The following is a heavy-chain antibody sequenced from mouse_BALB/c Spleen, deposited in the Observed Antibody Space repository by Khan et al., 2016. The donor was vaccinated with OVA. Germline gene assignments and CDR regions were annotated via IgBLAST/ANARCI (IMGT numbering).Heavy chain of an antibody. J-gene: IGHJ1*01. V-gene: IGHV9-1*02. Sequence: QSQLVQSGPELKKPGETVKISCKASGYTFTNYRMNWMKQAPGKGLKWMGWINTYTGEPTYGVDFKGRFAFSLETSASTAYLQINNLKNEDMATYFCARESSYWYFDVWGAGTTVTVSS. CDR2: INTYTGEP. CDR3: ARESSYWYFDV. D-gene: IGHD1-1*01. CDR1: GYTFTNYR.